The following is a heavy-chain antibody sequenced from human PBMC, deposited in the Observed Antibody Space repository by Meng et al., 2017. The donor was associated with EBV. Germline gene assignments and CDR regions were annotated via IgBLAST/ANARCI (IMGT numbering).Heavy chain of an antibody. V-gene: IGHV4-34*01. CDR2: INHSGST. CDR1: GGSFSGYY. J-gene: IGHJ4*02. D-gene: IGHD3-10*01. CDR3: ARGSHGSGSYFDY. Sequence: QVQLQQWGAGLLKPSETLSLTCAVYGGSFSGYYWSWIRQPPGKGLEWIGEINHSGSTNYNPSLKSRVTISVDTSKNQFSLKLSSVTAADTAVYYCARGSHGSGSYFDYWGQGNLVTVSS.